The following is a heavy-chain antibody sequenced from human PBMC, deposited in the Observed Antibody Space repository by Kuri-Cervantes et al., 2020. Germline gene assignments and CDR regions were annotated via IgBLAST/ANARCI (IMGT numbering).Heavy chain of an antibody. V-gene: IGHV4-39*01. J-gene: IGHJ4*02. D-gene: IGHD6-19*01. Sequence: SETLSLTCTVSGGSISSSSSYWGWIRQPPGKGLEWIGSVYYSGTTYYNPSLKSRVTISVDTSKNQFSLKLSPVTAADTAVYYCARHDSTVAVTATGFDSWGQGLLVTVSS. CDR3: ARHDSTVAVTATGFDS. CDR1: GGSISSSSSY. CDR2: VYYSGTT.